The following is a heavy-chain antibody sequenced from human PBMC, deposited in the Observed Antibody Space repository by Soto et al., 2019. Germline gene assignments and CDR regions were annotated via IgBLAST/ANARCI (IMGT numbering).Heavy chain of an antibody. CDR2: VYYSGST. Sequence: TSETLSLTCTVSGGSISSYYWSWIRQPPGKGLEWIGNVYYSGSTFYNPSPKSRVTISVDTSKNQFSLKLNSVTAADTAVYYCARQGGQWYYYAMDAWGQGTTVTVSS. D-gene: IGHD2-8*01. CDR1: GGSISSYY. CDR3: ARQGGQWYYYAMDA. V-gene: IGHV4-59*08. J-gene: IGHJ6*02.